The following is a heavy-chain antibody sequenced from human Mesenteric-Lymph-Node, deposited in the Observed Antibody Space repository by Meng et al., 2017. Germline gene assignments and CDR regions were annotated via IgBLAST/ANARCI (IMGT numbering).Heavy chain of an antibody. V-gene: IGHV4-59*01. CDR3: AGGGASSRPFVQ. CDR1: GGSISSYY. CDR2: IHYTGST. D-gene: IGHD6-13*01. J-gene: IGHJ4*02. Sequence: SETLSLTCSISGGSISSYYWSWIRQPPGKGLEWIGFIHYTGSTNYDPSLKSRVTMSVDTCKNQVSLKLSSVNAADTEVYYCAGGGASSRPFVQWGQGTLVTVSS.